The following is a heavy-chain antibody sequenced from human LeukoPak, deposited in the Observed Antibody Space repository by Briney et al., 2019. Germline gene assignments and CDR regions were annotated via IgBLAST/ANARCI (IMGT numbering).Heavy chain of an antibody. CDR2: ISYDGSDK. D-gene: IGHD2/OR15-2a*01. J-gene: IGHJ6*04. V-gene: IGHV3-30*04. CDR3: ARDSPRHCDSGRYSSGGMDV. CDR1: GLTFSSYA. Sequence: GGSLRLSCAAFGLTFSSYAMHWVRRAPGKGLQWVAVISYDGSDKKYADSVKGRFTISRDNPKNTLYLQMSSLRIEDTAVYYCARDSPRHCDSGRYSSGGMDVWGKGTTVTVSS.